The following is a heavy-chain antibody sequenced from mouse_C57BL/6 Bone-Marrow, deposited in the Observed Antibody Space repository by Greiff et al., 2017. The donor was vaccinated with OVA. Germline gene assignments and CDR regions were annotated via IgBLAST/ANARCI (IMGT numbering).Heavy chain of an antibody. J-gene: IGHJ1*03. V-gene: IGHV1-82*01. D-gene: IGHD2-4*01. CDR2: IYPGDGDT. CDR1: GYAFSSSW. Sequence: VQLQQSGPELVKPGASVKISCKASGYAFSSSWMNWVKQRPGKGLEWIGRIYPGDGDTNYNGKFKGKATLTADKSSSTAYMQLSSLTSEDSAVYFCARRGVYYDYLWYFDVWCTGTTVTVSS. CDR3: ARRGVYYDYLWYFDV.